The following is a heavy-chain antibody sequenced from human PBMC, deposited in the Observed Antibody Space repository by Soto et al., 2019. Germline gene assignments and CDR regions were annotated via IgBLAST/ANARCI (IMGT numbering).Heavy chain of an antibody. Sequence: QVQLVQSGAEVKKPGSSVKVSCKASGGTFSSYAISWVRQAPGQGLEWMGGIIPIFGTANYAQEFQGRVTITADESTSTAYMELSSLRSEDTAVYYCARSPPIYYDSSGYYFPSYYFDYWGQGTLVTVSS. V-gene: IGHV1-69*12. D-gene: IGHD3-22*01. CDR2: IIPIFGTA. CDR1: GGTFSSYA. J-gene: IGHJ4*02. CDR3: ARSPPIYYDSSGYYFPSYYFDY.